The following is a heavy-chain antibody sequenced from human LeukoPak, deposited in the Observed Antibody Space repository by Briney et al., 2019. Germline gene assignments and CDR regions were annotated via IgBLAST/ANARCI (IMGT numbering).Heavy chain of an antibody. CDR2: ISSSSSTI. V-gene: IGHV3-48*04. J-gene: IGHJ6*03. CDR1: GFTFSSYS. CDR3: GRVVAVAGFYYYFYMDV. Sequence: PGGSLRLSCAASGFTFSSYSMNWGRQAPGKGLEWVSYISSSSSTIYYADSVKGRFTISRDNAKNSLYLQMNSLRAEDTAVYYCGRVVAVAGFYYYFYMDVWGKGTTVTVSS. D-gene: IGHD6-19*01.